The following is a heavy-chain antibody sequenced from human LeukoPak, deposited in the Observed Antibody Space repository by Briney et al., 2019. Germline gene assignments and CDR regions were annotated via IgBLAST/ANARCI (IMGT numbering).Heavy chain of an antibody. CDR3: ARTARVFDY. J-gene: IGHJ4*02. D-gene: IGHD5-18*01. Sequence: KASETLSLTCTVSSHSITSYYWSWIRQSPGKGLECIAYISHSGDTNYNPSLKSRVTISMDTSKNQFSLKLNSVTAADTAVYYCARTARVFDYWGQGMQVTVSS. V-gene: IGHV4-4*09. CDR1: SHSITSYY. CDR2: ISHSGDT.